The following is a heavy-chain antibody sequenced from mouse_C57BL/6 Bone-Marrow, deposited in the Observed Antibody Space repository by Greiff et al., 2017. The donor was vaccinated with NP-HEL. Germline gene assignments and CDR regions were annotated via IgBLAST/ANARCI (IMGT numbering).Heavy chain of an antibody. CDR1: GFTFSSYG. D-gene: IGHD1-1*02. V-gene: IGHV5-6*02. Sequence: EVKLQESGGDLVKPGGSLKLSCAASGFTFSSYGMSWVRQTPDKRLEWVATISSGGSYTYYPDSVKGRVTISRDNAKNTLYLKMSSLKSEDTAMYYCARRRWGAYWGQGTLVTVSA. J-gene: IGHJ3*01. CDR2: ISSGGSYT. CDR3: ARRRWGAY.